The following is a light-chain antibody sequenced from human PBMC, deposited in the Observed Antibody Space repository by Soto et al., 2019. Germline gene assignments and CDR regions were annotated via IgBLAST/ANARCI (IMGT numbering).Light chain of an antibody. J-gene: IGKJ1*01. CDR2: GAS. CDR1: QTVPSR. V-gene: IGKV3-20*01. Sequence: EIRLTQSPGTLSLSPGERATLSCRASQTVPSRIAWYQQKPGQAPSLLISGASSRAADIPDRFSGSGSGTDFTLTINRLEPEDFAVYYCQQYDSSPRTFGQGTKV. CDR3: QQYDSSPRT.